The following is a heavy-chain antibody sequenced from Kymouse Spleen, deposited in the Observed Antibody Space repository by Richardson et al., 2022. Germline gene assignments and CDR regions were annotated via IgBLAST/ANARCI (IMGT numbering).Heavy chain of an antibody. CDR1: GGSFSGYY. D-gene: IGHD6-6*01. CDR3: ARSSSSSIFDY. V-gene: IGHV4-34*01. Sequence: QVQLQQWGAGLLKPSETLSLTCAVYGGSFSGYYWSWIRQPPGKGLEWIGEINHSGSTNYNPSLKSRVTISVDTSKNQFSLKLSSVTAADTAVYYCARSSSSSIFDYWGQGTLVTVSS. CDR2: INHSGST. J-gene: IGHJ4*02.